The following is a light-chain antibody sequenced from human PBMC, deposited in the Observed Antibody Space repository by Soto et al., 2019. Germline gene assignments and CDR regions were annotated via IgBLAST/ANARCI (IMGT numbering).Light chain of an antibody. CDR3: QQYNNWPRT. Sequence: VLTQSPGTLSLSKGKRATLSCRASQSISSSYLAWYQQRPGQAPRLLIYGASSRATGIPDRFSGSGSGTEFTLTISSLQSEDFAVYYCQQYNNWPRTFGQGTKV. CDR2: GAS. J-gene: IGKJ1*01. V-gene: IGKV3-20*01. CDR1: QSISSSY.